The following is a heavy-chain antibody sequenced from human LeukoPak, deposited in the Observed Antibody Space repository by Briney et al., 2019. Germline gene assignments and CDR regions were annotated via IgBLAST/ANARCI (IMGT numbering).Heavy chain of an antibody. V-gene: IGHV4-61*08. D-gene: IGHD2-21*02. CDR1: GGSISSGGYY. CDR2: IYYSGST. Sequence: SSETLSLTCTVSGGSISSGGYYWSWIRQHPGKGLEWIGYIYYSGSTNYNPSLKSRVTISVDTSKNQFSLKLSSVTAADTAVYYCARDRTSLGGDCWFDPWGQGTLVTVSS. CDR3: ARDRTSLGGDCWFDP. J-gene: IGHJ5*02.